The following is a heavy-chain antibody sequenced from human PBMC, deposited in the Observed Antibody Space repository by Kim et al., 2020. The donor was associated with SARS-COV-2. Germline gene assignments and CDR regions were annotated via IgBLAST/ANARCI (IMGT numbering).Heavy chain of an antibody. V-gene: IGHV3-30*04. J-gene: IGHJ5*02. D-gene: IGHD2-15*01. CDR2: ISQDGVAK. CDR3: AREGGSSRRAGWLAP. Sequence: GGSLRLSCAVSGLTFSHSPMQWVRQAPGKGLDWVTGISQDGVAKHYADSVKGRFTISRDNSKNMIYLQMNSLTTEDTALYYFAREGGSSRRAGWLAPWG. CDR1: GLTFSHSP.